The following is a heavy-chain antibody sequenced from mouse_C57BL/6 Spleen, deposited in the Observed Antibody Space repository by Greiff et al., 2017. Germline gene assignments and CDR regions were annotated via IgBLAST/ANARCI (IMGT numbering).Heavy chain of an antibody. Sequence: DVQLVESGPGLVKPSQSLSLTCSVTGYSITSGYYWNWIRQFPGNKLEWMGYISYDGSNNYNPSLKNRISITRDTSKNQFFLKLNSVTTEDTATYYCARVRQLRLPFAYWGQGTLVTVSA. CDR1: GYSITSGYY. CDR2: ISYDGSN. D-gene: IGHD3-2*02. J-gene: IGHJ3*01. CDR3: ARVRQLRLPFAY. V-gene: IGHV3-6*01.